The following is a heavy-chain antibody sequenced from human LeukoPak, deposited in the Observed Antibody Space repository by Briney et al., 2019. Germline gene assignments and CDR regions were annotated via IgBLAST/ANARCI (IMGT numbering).Heavy chain of an antibody. V-gene: IGHV3-33*06. CDR1: GFTFSSYA. CDR3: AKDRGLLLRDAFDI. CDR2: IWYDGSNK. J-gene: IGHJ3*02. D-gene: IGHD3-22*01. Sequence: GGSLRLSCAASGFTFSSYAMHWVRQAPGKGLEWVAVIWYDGSNKYYADSVKGRFTISRDNSKNTLYLQMNSLRAEDTAAYYCAKDRGLLLRDAFDIWGQGTMVTVSS.